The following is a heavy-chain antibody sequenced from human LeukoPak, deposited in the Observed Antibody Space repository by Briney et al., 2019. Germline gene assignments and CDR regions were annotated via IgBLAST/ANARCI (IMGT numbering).Heavy chain of an antibody. CDR1: GFTFTTYS. J-gene: IGHJ4*02. CDR3: ARKNGLDY. Sequence: PGGSLRLSCEASGFTFTTYSMTWVRQAPGKGLEWVSIISSGSSAIFSADALKSRFTISRDNAKNSLYLQMNSLRAEDTAVYYCARKNGLDYWGQGTLVTVSS. CDR2: ISSGSSAI. V-gene: IGHV3-21*01.